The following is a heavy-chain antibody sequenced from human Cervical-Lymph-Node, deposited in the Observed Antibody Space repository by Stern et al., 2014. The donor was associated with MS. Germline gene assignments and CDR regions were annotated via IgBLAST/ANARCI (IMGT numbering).Heavy chain of an antibody. V-gene: IGHV3-11*01. CDR3: ARSVD. Sequence: QVQLVQSGGGLVKPGGSLRLACATSGFIFSDYYVAWFRQIPGKGPEWVAYISHDSSSIYYADSVKGRFTSSRDNPKNSAYLQMNSLRVEDTARYYCARSVDWGQGTLVTVSS. CDR1: GFIFSDYY. CDR2: ISHDSSSI. J-gene: IGHJ4*02. D-gene: IGHD4-23*01.